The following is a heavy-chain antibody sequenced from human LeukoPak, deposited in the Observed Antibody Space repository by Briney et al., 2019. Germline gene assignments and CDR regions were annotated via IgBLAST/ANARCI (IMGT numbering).Heavy chain of an antibody. CDR2: ISYDGNYK. CDR3: AREAVAGSAEYFQH. CDR1: GFTFNSYA. D-gene: IGHD6-19*01. Sequence: PPGGSLRLSCATSGFTFNSYAMHWVRQAPGKGLEWVAVISYDGNYKNYADSVKGRFTVSRDNSKNTPYLQMNSLRAEDTAVYYCAREAVAGSAEYFQHWGQGTLVTVSS. J-gene: IGHJ1*01. V-gene: IGHV3-30-3*01.